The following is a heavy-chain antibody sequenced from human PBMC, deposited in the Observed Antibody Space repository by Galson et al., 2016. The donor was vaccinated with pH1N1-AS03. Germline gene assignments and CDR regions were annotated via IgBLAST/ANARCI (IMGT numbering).Heavy chain of an antibody. Sequence: SLRLSCAATKCTFSRFSMHWVRQAPGKGLEWVAAISFDGSDKHYADSVKGRFTISRDDAKNTLYLQMNSLRSEDTAVYFCTRDLGRFLEWVLDYWGQGSLVTVSS. V-gene: IGHV3-30*04. CDR2: ISFDGSDK. J-gene: IGHJ4*02. CDR1: KCTFSRFS. D-gene: IGHD3-3*01. CDR3: TRDLGRFLEWVLDY.